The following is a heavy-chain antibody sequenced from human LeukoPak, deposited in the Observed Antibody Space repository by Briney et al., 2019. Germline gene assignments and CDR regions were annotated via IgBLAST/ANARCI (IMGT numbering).Heavy chain of an antibody. CDR2: TTFRGKT. D-gene: IGHD3/OR15-3a*01. V-gene: IGHV4-34*01. Sequence: SETLSLTCAVYGGFDIYYWTIVRQPPGKGLEWIGETTFRGKTNYNPSLKGRVTISVDRTTQQFSLKLTSVTVADTAVYYCARQTGSGLFILPGGQGTLVTVSS. J-gene: IGHJ4*02. CDR1: GGFDIYY. CDR3: ARQTGSGLFILP.